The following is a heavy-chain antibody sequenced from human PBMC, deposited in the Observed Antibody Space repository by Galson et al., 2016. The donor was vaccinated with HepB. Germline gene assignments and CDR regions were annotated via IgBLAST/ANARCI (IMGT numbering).Heavy chain of an antibody. CDR2: IGTNSHT. V-gene: IGHV3-23*01. CDR1: GFTFSYDA. Sequence: SLRLSCAASGFTFSYDAMSWVRQAPGKGLEWVSGIGTNSHTYYADSVKGRFSISRDNSRSTLFLVMKSLRAEDTAIYYCAKEGTAWGPATYYFDYWGRGTLVTVSS. D-gene: IGHD1/OR15-1a*01. CDR3: AKEGTAWGPATYYFDY. J-gene: IGHJ4*02.